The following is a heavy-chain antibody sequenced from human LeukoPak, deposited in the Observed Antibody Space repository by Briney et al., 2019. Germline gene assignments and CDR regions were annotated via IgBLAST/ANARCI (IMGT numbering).Heavy chain of an antibody. CDR2: IYYSGST. CDR3: ARSHMVRGIDY. D-gene: IGHD3-10*01. V-gene: IGHV4-59*08. Sequence: SETLSLTCTVSGDSISSYYWTWIRQPPGKGLEWIGCIYYSGSTNYNPSLKSRVTISVDTSKNQFSLKLSSVTAADTAVYYCARSHMVRGIDYWGQGTLVTVSS. J-gene: IGHJ4*02. CDR1: GDSISSYY.